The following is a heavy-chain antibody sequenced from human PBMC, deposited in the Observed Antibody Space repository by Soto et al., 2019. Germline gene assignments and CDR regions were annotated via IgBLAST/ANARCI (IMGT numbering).Heavy chain of an antibody. V-gene: IGHV5-10-1*04. CDR1: GYTFTKNW. J-gene: IGHJ6*02. Sequence: GESLKISCQASGYTFTKNWISWVRQMPGKGLEWMGRIDPSDSETKYNPSVEGQGRLSVDKSTSTAYLEWSSLKASDSAMYYCVRLTGRSAYGLDVWGQGTTVTVSS. CDR3: VRLTGRSAYGLDV. CDR2: IDPSDSET. D-gene: IGHD7-27*01.